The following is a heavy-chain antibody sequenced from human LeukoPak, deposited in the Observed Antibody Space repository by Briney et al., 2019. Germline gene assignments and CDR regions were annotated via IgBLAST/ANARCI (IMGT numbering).Heavy chain of an antibody. V-gene: IGHV4-30-4*08. CDR3: ARVTRDIVVVVAAIHDAFDI. CDR1: GGSISSGDYY. J-gene: IGHJ3*02. Sequence: SQTLSLTCTVSGGSISSGDYYWSWIRQPPGKGLEWIGYIYYSGSTYYNPSLKSRVTISVDTSKNQFSLKLSSVTAADTAVCYCARVTRDIVVVVAAIHDAFDIWGQGTMVTVSS. CDR2: IYYSGST. D-gene: IGHD2-15*01.